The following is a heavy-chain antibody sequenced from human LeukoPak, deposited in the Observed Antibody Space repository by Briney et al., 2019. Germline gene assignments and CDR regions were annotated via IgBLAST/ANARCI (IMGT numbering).Heavy chain of an antibody. Sequence: SETLSLTCTVSGGSISSYYWSWVRQPPGKGLQWIGYINYSGNSDYNPPLQSRVTMSVDTSKNQFSLKLNSVTAADTAVYYCARRTYYDTLTGYNYWYFDLWGRGTLVTVSS. CDR1: GGSISSYY. V-gene: IGHV4-59*01. D-gene: IGHD3-9*01. CDR3: ARRTYYDTLTGYNYWYFDL. CDR2: INYSGNS. J-gene: IGHJ2*01.